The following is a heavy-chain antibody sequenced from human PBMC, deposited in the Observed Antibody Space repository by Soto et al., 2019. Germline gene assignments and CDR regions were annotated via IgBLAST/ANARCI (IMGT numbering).Heavy chain of an antibody. CDR3: ATSYGSGYRAFDY. D-gene: IGHD3-10*01. CDR2: VNPILSMS. J-gene: IGHJ4*02. Sequence: QVQLVQSGAEVKRPGSSVKVSCKASGDTFSFYSINWVRQAPGLGLEWMGRVNPILSMSNYAQRFQGRVTSTAEKSTSTAYMELSGLRSEDTAMYYCATSYGSGYRAFDYWGQGALVTVSS. CDR1: GDTFSFYS. V-gene: IGHV1-69*04.